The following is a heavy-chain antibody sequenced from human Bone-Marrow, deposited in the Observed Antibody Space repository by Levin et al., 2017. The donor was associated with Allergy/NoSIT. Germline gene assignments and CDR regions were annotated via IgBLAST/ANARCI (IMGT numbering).Heavy chain of an antibody. CDR2: ISSSSSYI. CDR3: ARGAYDYVWGSYRYEFDY. Sequence: GASVKVSCAASGFTFSSYSMNWVRQAPGKGLEWVSSISSSSSYIYYADSVKGRFTISRDNAKNSLYLQMNSLRAEDTAVYYCARGAYDYVWGSYRYEFDYWGQGTLVTVSS. V-gene: IGHV3-21*01. CDR1: GFTFSSYS. J-gene: IGHJ4*02. D-gene: IGHD3-16*02.